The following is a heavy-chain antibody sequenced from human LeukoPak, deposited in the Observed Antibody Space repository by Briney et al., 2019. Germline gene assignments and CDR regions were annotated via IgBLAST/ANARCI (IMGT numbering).Heavy chain of an antibody. V-gene: IGHV3-48*03. CDR1: GFTFSRYE. D-gene: IGHD2-15*01. CDR3: ARAGRKSRGVDIVRKKETGYYYYMDV. J-gene: IGHJ6*03. CDR2: ITTTGDRI. Sequence: PGGSLRLSCIASGFTFSRYEMNWVRQAPGKGLEWIAYITTTGDRIQYADSVKGRFTISRDNTKNSLYLQLNSLRAEDTAVYYCARAGRKSRGVDIVRKKETGYYYYMDVWGKGTTVTISS.